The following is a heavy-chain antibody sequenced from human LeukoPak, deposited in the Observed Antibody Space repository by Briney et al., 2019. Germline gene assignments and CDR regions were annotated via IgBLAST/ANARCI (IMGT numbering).Heavy chain of an antibody. CDR3: AKNLWFGELEEPHYFDY. V-gene: IGHV1-46*01. D-gene: IGHD3-10*01. CDR1: GYTFTSYY. CDR2: INPSGGST. Sequence: ASVKVSCKASGYTFTSYYIHWVRQAPGQGLEWMGLINPSGGSTNYAQKFQGRVTMTRDTSTSTVYMELSSLRSEDTAVYYCAKNLWFGELEEPHYFDYWGQGTLVTVSS. J-gene: IGHJ4*02.